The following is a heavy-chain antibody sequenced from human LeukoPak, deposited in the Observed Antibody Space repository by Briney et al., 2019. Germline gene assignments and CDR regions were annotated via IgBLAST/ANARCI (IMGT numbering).Heavy chain of an antibody. CDR2: INHSGST. D-gene: IGHD1-26*01. CDR1: GGSLSGYY. Sequence: SETLSLTCAVYGGSLSGYYWSWIRQPPGKGLEWIGEINHSGSTNYNPSLKSRVTISVDTSKNQFSLKLNSVTAADTAVYYCARGQWEIRFDPWGQGTLVTVSS. CDR3: ARGQWEIRFDP. J-gene: IGHJ5*02. V-gene: IGHV4-34*01.